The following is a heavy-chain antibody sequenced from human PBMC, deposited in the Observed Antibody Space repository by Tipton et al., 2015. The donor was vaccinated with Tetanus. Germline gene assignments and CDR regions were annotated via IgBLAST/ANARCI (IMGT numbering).Heavy chain of an antibody. V-gene: IGHV4-39*07. D-gene: IGHD4-17*01. CDR2: INHSGST. Sequence: TLSLTCTVSGGSISSSSYYWSWIRQPPGKGLEWIGEINHSGSTNYNPSLKSRVTISVDTSKNQFSLKLSSVTAADTAVYYCARDYGDYWGQGTLVTVSS. CDR3: ARDYGDY. CDR1: GGSISSSSYY. J-gene: IGHJ4*02.